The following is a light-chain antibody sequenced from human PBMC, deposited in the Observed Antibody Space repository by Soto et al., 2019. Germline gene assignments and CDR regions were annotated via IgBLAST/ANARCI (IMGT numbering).Light chain of an antibody. CDR2: EVS. J-gene: IGLJ1*01. V-gene: IGLV2-14*01. Sequence: QSVLTQPASVSGSPGQSITISCTGTSSDVGGFNYVSWYQQYPGKAPKLIIYEVSNRPPGVSSRFSGSKSGNTASLIISGLQAEDEADYYCCSYVTTPEIFGTGTKVTVL. CDR3: CSYVTTPEI. CDR1: SSDVGGFNY.